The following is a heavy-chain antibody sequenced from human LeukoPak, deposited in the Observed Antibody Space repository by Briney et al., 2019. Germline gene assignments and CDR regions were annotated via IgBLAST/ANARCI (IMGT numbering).Heavy chain of an antibody. J-gene: IGHJ4*02. CDR1: GFTFSSYG. D-gene: IGHD5-18*01. CDR2: IWYDGSNK. CDR3: ARDVVHSYGSTPFDY. Sequence: GSLRLSCAASGFTFSSYGMHWVRQAPGKGLEWVAVIWYDGSNKYYADSVKGRFTISRDNSKNTLYLQMNSPRAEDTAVYYCARDVVHSYGSTPFDYWGQGTLVTVSS. V-gene: IGHV3-33*01.